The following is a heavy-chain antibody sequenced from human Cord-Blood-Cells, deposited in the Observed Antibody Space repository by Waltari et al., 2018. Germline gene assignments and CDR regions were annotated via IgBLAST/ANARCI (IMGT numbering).Heavy chain of an antibody. CDR1: GGSISSGGSY. CDR2: IYYSGST. J-gene: IGHJ6*03. CDR3: ARLNYYYYMDV. Sequence: QVQLQESGPGLVMPSQTLSLTCTVSGGSISSGGSYWSWIRQHPGKGLEWIGYIYYSGSTYYNPSLKSRVTISVDTSKNQFSLKLSSVTAADTAVYYCARLNYYYYMDVWGKGTTVTVSS. V-gene: IGHV4-31*03.